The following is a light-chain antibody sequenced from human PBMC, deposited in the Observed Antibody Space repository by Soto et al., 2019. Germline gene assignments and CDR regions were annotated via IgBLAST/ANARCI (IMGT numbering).Light chain of an antibody. V-gene: IGKV1-39*01. J-gene: IGKJ1*01. Sequence: DIQMTQSPSSLSASLEDRVIITCRSSQSIINHINWYHQKPLKSPKIVIFAASSLQSGVPSRFSGSVYGPDYTLTISSLQPEEFATFYCHQSYSSTPTFGQGTKVDIK. CDR3: HQSYSSTPT. CDR1: QSIINH. CDR2: AAS.